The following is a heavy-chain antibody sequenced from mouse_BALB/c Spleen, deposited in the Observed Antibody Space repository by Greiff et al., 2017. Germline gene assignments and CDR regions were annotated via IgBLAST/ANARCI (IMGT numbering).Heavy chain of an antibody. CDR2: ISYSGST. CDR3: ARVPYYGSSPYAMDY. J-gene: IGHJ4*01. CDR1: GYSITSDYA. V-gene: IGHV3-2*02. Sequence: EVQLQESGPGLVKPSQSLSLTCTVTGYSITSDYAWNWIRQFPGNKLEWMGYISYSGSTSYNPSLKSRISITRDTSKNQFFLQLNSVTTEDTATYYCARVPYYGSSPYAMDYWGQGTSVTVSA. D-gene: IGHD1-1*01.